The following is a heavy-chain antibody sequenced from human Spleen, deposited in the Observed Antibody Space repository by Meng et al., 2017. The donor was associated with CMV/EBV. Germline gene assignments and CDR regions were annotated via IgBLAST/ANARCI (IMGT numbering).Heavy chain of an antibody. CDR2: ISSTSRYI. CDR3: AGAFRGGYYTNDY. V-gene: IGHV3-21*01. Sequence: CANSGFTFSSYRMNWVRQAPGKGLEWVSFISSTSRYIFYADSVKGRFTISRDNAKNSVYIQMNSLRAEDTAVYYCAGAFRGGYYTNDYWGQGTLVTVSS. CDR1: GFTFSSYR. D-gene: IGHD3-3*01. J-gene: IGHJ4*02.